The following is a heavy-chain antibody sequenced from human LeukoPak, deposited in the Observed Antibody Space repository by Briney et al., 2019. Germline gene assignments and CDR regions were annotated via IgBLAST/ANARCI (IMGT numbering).Heavy chain of an antibody. Sequence: GASVKVSCKASGYTFTGYYMHWVRRAPGQGLEWMGWINPNSGGTNYAQKFQGRVTMTRDTSISTAYMELSGLRSDDTAVYYCARDPYDSSGYYFDYWGQGTLVTVSS. CDR1: GYTFTGYY. CDR3: ARDPYDSSGYYFDY. V-gene: IGHV1-2*02. J-gene: IGHJ4*02. CDR2: INPNSGGT. D-gene: IGHD3-22*01.